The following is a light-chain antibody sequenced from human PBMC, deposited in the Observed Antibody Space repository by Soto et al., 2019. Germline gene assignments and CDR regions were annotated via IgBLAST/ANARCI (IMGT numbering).Light chain of an antibody. V-gene: IGLV2-14*01. CDR1: SSDVGAYTS. J-gene: IGLJ2*01. CDR3: SSYTTTNTVI. Sequence: QPVLTQPASVSGSPGQSITISCTGSSSDVGAYTSVSWYQQHPGKAPKLMIYEVSNRPSRVSDRFSGSKSGNTASLTISGLQAEDEADYFCSSYTTTNTVIFGGGTKVTVL. CDR2: EVS.